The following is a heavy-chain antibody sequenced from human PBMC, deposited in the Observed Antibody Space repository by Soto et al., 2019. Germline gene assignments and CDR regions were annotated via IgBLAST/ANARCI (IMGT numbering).Heavy chain of an antibody. V-gene: IGHV3-23*01. J-gene: IGHJ4*02. CDR3: AKGGTTTNIILDS. D-gene: IGHD1-1*01. CDR1: GFTSSNYA. CDR2: IRGSGETT. Sequence: EVELLESGGGLVQPGGSLRLSCAASGFTSSNYAMSWVRQSPGKGREWLSSIRGSGETTYYADSVKGRVTISRDNDKNTLYLQINILPAGDTAVYYCAKGGTTTNIILDSWGPGTPVTVSA.